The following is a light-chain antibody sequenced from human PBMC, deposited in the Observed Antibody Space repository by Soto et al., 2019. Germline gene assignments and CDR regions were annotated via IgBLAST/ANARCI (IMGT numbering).Light chain of an antibody. CDR2: GAS. Sequence: EIVLTQSPGTLSLSPGERATLSCRASQSVSSSYLAWYQQKPGQAPRLLIYGASSRATGIPDRFSGSGSGTDFTHTISRLEPEDFAVYYCHQYGTSPPVTFGQGTRLEIK. CDR1: QSVSSSY. CDR3: HQYGTSPPVT. V-gene: IGKV3-20*01. J-gene: IGKJ5*01.